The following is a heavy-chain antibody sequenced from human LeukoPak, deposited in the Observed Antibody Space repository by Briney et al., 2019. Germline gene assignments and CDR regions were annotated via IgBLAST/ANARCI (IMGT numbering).Heavy chain of an antibody. CDR2: IYYSGST. D-gene: IGHD1-1*01. Sequence: SETLSLTCTVSGGSVSSGSYYWSWIRQPPGKGLEWIGYIYYSGSTNYNPSLKSRVTISVDTSKNQFSLKLSSVTAADTAVHYCARVTNDVFDYWGQGTLVTVSS. CDR1: GGSVSSGSYY. J-gene: IGHJ4*02. CDR3: ARVTNDVFDY. V-gene: IGHV4-61*01.